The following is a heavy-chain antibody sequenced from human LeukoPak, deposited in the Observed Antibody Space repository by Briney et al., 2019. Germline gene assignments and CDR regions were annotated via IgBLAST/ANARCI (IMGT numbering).Heavy chain of an antibody. CDR1: GYSFTSYW. CDR3: ARRLKNSRGIDY. D-gene: IGHD2/OR15-2a*01. J-gene: IGHJ4*02. CDR2: IYPGDSDT. Sequence: GESLKISCKGSGYSFTSYWIGWVRQMPGKGLEWMGIIYPGDSDTTYSPSFQGQVTISADKSISTAYLQWSSLKASDTAIYYCARRLKNSRGIDYWAREPWSPSPQ. V-gene: IGHV5-51*01.